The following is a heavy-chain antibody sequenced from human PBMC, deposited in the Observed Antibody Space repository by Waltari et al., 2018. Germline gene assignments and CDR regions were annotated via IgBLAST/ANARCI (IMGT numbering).Heavy chain of an antibody. CDR1: GFTFSSYA. J-gene: IGHJ4*02. D-gene: IGHD2-15*01. V-gene: IGHV3-30-3*01. CDR3: ARGPSGRTSPFDY. Sequence: QVQLVESGGGVVQPGRSLRLSCAASGFTFSSYAMHWVRQAPGKGLEWVAVISYDGSNKYYADSVKGRFTICRDNSKNTLYLQMNSLRAEDTSVYYCARGPSGRTSPFDYWGQGTLVTVSS. CDR2: ISYDGSNK.